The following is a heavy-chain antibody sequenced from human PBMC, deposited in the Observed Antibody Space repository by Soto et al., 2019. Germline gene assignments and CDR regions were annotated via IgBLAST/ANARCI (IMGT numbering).Heavy chain of an antibody. D-gene: IGHD3-10*01. Sequence: SETLSLTCTVSGGSISSGGYYWSWIRQHPGKGLEWIGYIYYSGSTYYNPSLKSRVTISVDTSKNQFSLKLSSVTAADTAVYYCARVGKNYYGMDVWGQGTTVTVSS. CDR2: IYYSGST. CDR3: ARVGKNYYGMDV. CDR1: GGSISSGGYY. V-gene: IGHV4-31*03. J-gene: IGHJ6*02.